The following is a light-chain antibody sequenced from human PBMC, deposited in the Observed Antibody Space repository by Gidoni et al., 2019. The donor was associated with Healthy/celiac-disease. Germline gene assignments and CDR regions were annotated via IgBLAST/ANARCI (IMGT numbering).Light chain of an antibody. CDR2: VAS. CDR1: QDISSL. V-gene: IGKV1-12*01. CDR3: HHAHTFPPFT. J-gene: IGKJ3*01. Sequence: DIQMTQSPSSVSASVGDRVTITCRARQDISSLFAWYQQKPETAPKLLIYVASSLQRAFPSRFSVSGSGTDFTFTLSSLQPDDFAIYFCHHAHTFPPFTFGPGTKVDIK.